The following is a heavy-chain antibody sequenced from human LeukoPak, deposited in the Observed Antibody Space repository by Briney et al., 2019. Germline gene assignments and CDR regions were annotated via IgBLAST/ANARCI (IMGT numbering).Heavy chain of an antibody. CDR3: ATSSDAKIAPFDH. Sequence: SETLSLTCTVSGVSMSAFQWSWVRQSPEKGLEWIGCVNTKGETNYNPSLKSRVITSVDTSKSQFSLILTSVTAADTAVYYCATSSDAKIAPFDHWGQGALVTVSS. D-gene: IGHD2-8*01. J-gene: IGHJ4*02. CDR2: VNTKGET. V-gene: IGHV4-4*09. CDR1: GVSMSAFQ.